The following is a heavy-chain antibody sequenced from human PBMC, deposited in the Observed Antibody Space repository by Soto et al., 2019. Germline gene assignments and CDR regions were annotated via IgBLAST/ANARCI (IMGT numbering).Heavy chain of an antibody. CDR2: IIPIFGTA. V-gene: IGHV1-69*13. J-gene: IGHJ4*02. CDR1: GGTFSSYA. D-gene: IGHD2-2*01. CDR3: ATLGYCSSTSCRIAVAGRYYFDY. Sequence: SVKVSCKASGGTFSSYAISWVRQAPGQGLEWMGGIIPIFGTANYAQKFQGRVTITADESTSTAYMELSSLRSEDTAVYYCATLGYCSSTSCRIAVAGRYYFDYWGQGALVTVSS.